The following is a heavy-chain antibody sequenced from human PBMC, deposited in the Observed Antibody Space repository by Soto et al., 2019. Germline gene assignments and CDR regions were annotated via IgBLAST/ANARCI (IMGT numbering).Heavy chain of an antibody. D-gene: IGHD2-15*01. CDR2: IYYSGST. Sequence: ASETLSLTCTVSGGSISSYYWSWIRQPPGKGLEWIGYIYYSGSTNYNPSLKSRVTISVDTSKNQFSLKLSSVTAADTAVYYCARHCSGGSCYPYDAFDIWGQGTMVTVSS. J-gene: IGHJ3*02. V-gene: IGHV4-59*08. CDR3: ARHCSGGSCYPYDAFDI. CDR1: GGSISSYY.